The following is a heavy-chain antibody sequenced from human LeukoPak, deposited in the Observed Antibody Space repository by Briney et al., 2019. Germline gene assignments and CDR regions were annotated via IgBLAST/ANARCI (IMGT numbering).Heavy chain of an antibody. CDR3: ARVQSRVAAQPPMVY. V-gene: IGHV1-2*02. D-gene: IGHD1-26*01. CDR1: GYTFSDYY. Sequence: ASVKVSCEASGYTFSDYYMHWVRQAPGQGLEWMGWINPNSGVTNYAQKFQGRVTMTRDTSISSAYMELSRLRSDDTAVYYCARVQSRVAAQPPMVYWGQGNLVTVSS. J-gene: IGHJ4*02. CDR2: INPNSGVT.